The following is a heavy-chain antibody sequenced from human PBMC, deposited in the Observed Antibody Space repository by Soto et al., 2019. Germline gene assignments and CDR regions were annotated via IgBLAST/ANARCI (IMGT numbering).Heavy chain of an antibody. J-gene: IGHJ4*02. CDR2: IYPGDSDT. CDR3: ARQIYDSDSGPNFQYYFDS. Sequence: GESLKISCKVSGYSSTSNWIGWVRQMPGKGLELMGIIYPGDSDTRYSPSFQGQVTISVDNSISAAYLQWSSLKASDTAIYYCARQIYDSDSGPNFQYYFDSWGQGTLVTVSS. CDR1: GYSSTSNW. D-gene: IGHD3-22*01. V-gene: IGHV5-51*01.